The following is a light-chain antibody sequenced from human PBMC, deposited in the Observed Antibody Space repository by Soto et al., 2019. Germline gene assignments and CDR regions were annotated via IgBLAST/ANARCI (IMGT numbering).Light chain of an antibody. CDR3: QQYGSSPLS. CDR1: QTVRNNY. Sequence: EIVLTQSPGTLSLSPGERATLSCRASQTVRNNYLAWYQQKPGQAPRLLIYDASSRATGIPDRFSGSGSGTDFTLSISSPEPEDFAVYYCQQYGSSPLSFGGGTKVDIK. J-gene: IGKJ4*01. CDR2: DAS. V-gene: IGKV3-20*01.